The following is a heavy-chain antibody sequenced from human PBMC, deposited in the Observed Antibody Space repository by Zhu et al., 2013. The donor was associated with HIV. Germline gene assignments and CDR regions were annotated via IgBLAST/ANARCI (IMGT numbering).Heavy chain of an antibody. Sequence: QVQLVQSGAEVKKPGSSVKVSCKASGGTFSSYTISWVRQAPGQGLEWMGRIIPILGIANYAQKFQGRVTITADKSTSTAYMELSSLRSEDTAVYYCARGRDSSGYYPIDAFDIWGQGTMVTVSS. V-gene: IGHV1-69*02. D-gene: IGHD3-22*01. J-gene: IGHJ3*02. CDR3: ARGRDSSGYYPIDAFDI. CDR2: IIPILGIA. CDR1: GGTFSSYT.